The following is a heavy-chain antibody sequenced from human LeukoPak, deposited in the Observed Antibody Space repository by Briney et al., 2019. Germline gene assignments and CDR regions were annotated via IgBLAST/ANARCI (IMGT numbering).Heavy chain of an antibody. Sequence: PSETLSLTCTVSGGSISSYYWSWIRQPPGKGLEWIGYIYYSGSTNYNPSLKSRVTISVDTSKNQFSLKLSSVTAADTAVYYCARQGQPASYGDYGGWFDPWGQGTLVTVSS. J-gene: IGHJ5*02. D-gene: IGHD4-17*01. V-gene: IGHV4-59*08. CDR2: IYYSGST. CDR3: ARQGQPASYGDYGGWFDP. CDR1: GGSISSYY.